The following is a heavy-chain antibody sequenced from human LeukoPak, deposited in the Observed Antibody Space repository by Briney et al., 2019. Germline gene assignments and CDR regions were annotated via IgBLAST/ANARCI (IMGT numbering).Heavy chain of an antibody. CDR3: ARDGPTYYSDDSGHYFDY. CDR2: IYHGGSA. D-gene: IGHD3-22*01. J-gene: IGHJ4*01. Sequence: PSETLSLTCGVSGYSISSSYYWGWIRQPPGKGLEWIGSIYHGGSAYYNPSLKSRVTISIDTSKNHFSLKLSSVAAADTAVYYCARDGPTYYSDDSGHYFDYWGQGTPVTVSS. CDR1: GYSISSSYY. V-gene: IGHV4-38-2*02.